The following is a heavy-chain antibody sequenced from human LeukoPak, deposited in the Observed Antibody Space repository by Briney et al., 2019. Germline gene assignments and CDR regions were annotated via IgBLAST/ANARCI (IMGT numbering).Heavy chain of an antibody. CDR2: ISAGNGNT. CDR3: ARDSGSGSNDY. CDR1: GYTFTSYA. D-gene: IGHD1-26*01. V-gene: IGHV1-3*01. Sequence: ASVKVPCKASGYTFTSYAIHWVRQAPGQRLEWMGWISAGNGNTKYSQNFQGRVTFISNTSATTAFMELSSLRSEDAAVYYCARDSGSGSNDYWGQGTLVTVSS. J-gene: IGHJ4*02.